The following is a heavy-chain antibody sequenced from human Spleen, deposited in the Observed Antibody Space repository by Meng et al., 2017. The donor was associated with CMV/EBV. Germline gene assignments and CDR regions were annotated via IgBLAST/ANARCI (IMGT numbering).Heavy chain of an antibody. CDR3: ARSRYYDYVRGNYRYDP. Sequence: SETLSLTCTVSGGSISSSSYYWGWIRQPPGKGLEWIGSIYYSGSTYYNPSLKSRVTISVDTSKNQFSLKLSSVTAADTAVYYCARSRYYDYVRGNYRYDPWGQGTLVTVSS. V-gene: IGHV4-39*01. CDR1: GGSISSSSYY. J-gene: IGHJ5*02. CDR2: IYYSGST. D-gene: IGHD3-16*02.